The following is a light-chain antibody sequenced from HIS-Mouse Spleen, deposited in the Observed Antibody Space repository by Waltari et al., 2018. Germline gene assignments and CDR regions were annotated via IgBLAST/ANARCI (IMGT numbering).Light chain of an antibody. CDR3: QQNNSYPFT. J-gene: IGKJ3*01. Sequence: DIQMTQSPSTLSASVGIRVTITCRASQSISSWLAWYKQKPGKAPKLLIYKSSSLESGVPSRFSGSGSGTEFTLTISSLQPDDFATYYCQQNNSYPFTFGPGTKVDIK. CDR1: QSISSW. CDR2: KSS. V-gene: IGKV1-5*03.